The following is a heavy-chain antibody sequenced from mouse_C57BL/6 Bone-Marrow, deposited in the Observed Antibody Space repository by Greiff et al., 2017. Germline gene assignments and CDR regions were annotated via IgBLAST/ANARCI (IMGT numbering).Heavy chain of an antibody. J-gene: IGHJ1*03. CDR3: ATNYYGSSYAWYFDV. Sequence: QVQLQQSGAELVRPGTSVKVSCKASGYAFTNYLIEWVKQRPGQGLEWIGVINPGSGGTNYNEKFKGKATLTADQSSSTAYMQLSSLTSEDSAVYFCATNYYGSSYAWYFDVWGTGTTGTVAS. D-gene: IGHD1-1*01. CDR1: GYAFTNYL. V-gene: IGHV1-54*01. CDR2: INPGSGGT.